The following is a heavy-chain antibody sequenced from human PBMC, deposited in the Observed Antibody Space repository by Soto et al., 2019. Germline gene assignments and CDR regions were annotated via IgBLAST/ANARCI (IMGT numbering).Heavy chain of an antibody. D-gene: IGHD6-6*01. CDR3: ARIQLGYDAFDI. J-gene: IGHJ3*02. V-gene: IGHV4-34*01. CDR2: INHSGST. Sequence: SETLSLTCAVYGGSFSGYYWSWIRQPPGKGLEWIGEINHSGSTNYNPSLKSRVTISVDTSKNQFSLKLSSVTAEDTAVYYCARIQLGYDAFDIWGQGTMVTVSS. CDR1: GGSFSGYY.